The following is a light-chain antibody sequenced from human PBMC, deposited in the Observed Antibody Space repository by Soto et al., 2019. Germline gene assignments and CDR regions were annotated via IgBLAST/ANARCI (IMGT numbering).Light chain of an antibody. CDR2: DAA. Sequence: EVVLTQSPATLSLSPGERATLSFGASEIVGRDLAWYRQIPGQAPRLLIYDAANRATGVPDRFSGGGSGTHFTLTISSLEPEDFALYYCQQRSNLPPTCGQGTRLEIK. J-gene: IGKJ5*01. V-gene: IGKV3-11*01. CDR3: QQRSNLPPT. CDR1: EIVGRD.